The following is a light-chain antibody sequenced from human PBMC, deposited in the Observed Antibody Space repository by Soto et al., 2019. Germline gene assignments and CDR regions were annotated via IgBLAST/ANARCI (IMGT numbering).Light chain of an antibody. CDR2: EVS. CDR1: SSDVGGYNY. V-gene: IGLV2-14*01. J-gene: IGLJ1*01. Sequence: TEPASVSGSPGQSITISCTGTSSDVGGYNYVSWYQQHAGKAPKLMIYEVSNRPSGVSNRFSGSKSGNTASLTISGLQAEDEADYYCSSYTSSSTYVFGTGTKVTVL. CDR3: SSYTSSSTYV.